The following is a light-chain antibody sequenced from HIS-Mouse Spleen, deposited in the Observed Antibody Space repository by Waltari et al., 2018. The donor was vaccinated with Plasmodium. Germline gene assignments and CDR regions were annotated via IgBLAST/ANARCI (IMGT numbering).Light chain of an antibody. J-gene: IGLJ2*01. V-gene: IGLV2-11*01. CDR2: DGN. CDR3: CSYAGSYTWV. CDR1: SRDVGGYNF. Sequence: QSALTQPRSVSGSPGQSVTIPCPGTSRDVGGYNFVSWYQQHPGKAPKLMIYDGNKRPSCGPDRLSGSKSCSSASLTISGRQAEDEADYYCCSYAGSYTWVFGGGTKLTVL.